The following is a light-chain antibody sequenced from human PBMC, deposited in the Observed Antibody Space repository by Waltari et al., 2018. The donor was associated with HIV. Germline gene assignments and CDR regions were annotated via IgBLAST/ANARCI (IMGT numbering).Light chain of an antibody. J-gene: IGLJ3*02. CDR3: QAWDSTTRV. CDR1: KLGAKY. Sequence: SYEVTQPPSLSVSPGQTASITCSGDKLGAKYACWYQQKPGQSPILVIYADTKRPPGIPERFSASNSGNTATLTITGTQAMDEADDYCQAWDSTTRVFGGGTKLTVL. V-gene: IGLV3-1*01. CDR2: ADT.